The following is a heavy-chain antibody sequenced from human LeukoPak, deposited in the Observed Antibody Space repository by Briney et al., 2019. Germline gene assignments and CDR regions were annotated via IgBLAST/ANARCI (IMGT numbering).Heavy chain of an antibody. CDR3: ARRYYYNLGSFPFDF. J-gene: IGHJ4*02. CDR1: GGPFSGYF. CDR2: IHNSGTT. V-gene: IGHV4-34*01. D-gene: IGHD3-10*01. Sequence: SETLSLTCAVSGGPFSGYFWSWIRQSSGKGLEWIGEIHNSGTTNYNPSLNSRVTVSEDTSKNQFYLNLSSVTAADTAVYYCARRYYYNLGSFPFDFWGQGTLVTVSS.